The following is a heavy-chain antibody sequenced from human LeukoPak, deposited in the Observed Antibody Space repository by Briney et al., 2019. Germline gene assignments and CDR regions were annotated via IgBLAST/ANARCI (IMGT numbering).Heavy chain of an antibody. CDR3: ARDVTIPDAFDI. D-gene: IGHD2-21*01. V-gene: IGHV4-39*07. Sequence: PSETLSLTCIVSGGSISRNSYYWGWIRQPPGKGLEWIGNIYYSGSTYYNPSLQSRVTISLDTSKTQFSLKLSSVTAADTAVYYCARDVTIPDAFDIWGQGTMVTVSS. CDR1: GGSISRNSYY. J-gene: IGHJ3*02. CDR2: IYYSGST.